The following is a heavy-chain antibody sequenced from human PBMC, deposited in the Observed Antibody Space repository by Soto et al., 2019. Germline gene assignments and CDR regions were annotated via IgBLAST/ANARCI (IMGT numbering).Heavy chain of an antibody. V-gene: IGHV4-59*08. CDR3: ARRPWGGYDS. Sequence: QVQLQESGPGLVKSSETLSLTCAVSGGSISRYFWSWIRQPPGKGLEWIAYVHSNGATKYNPPLEIRVTISLDTPKSQFSLNLLSVTAADTAVYYCARRPWGGYDSWGQGILVTVSS. CDR2: VHSNGAT. D-gene: IGHD5-12*01. J-gene: IGHJ4*02. CDR1: GGSISRYF.